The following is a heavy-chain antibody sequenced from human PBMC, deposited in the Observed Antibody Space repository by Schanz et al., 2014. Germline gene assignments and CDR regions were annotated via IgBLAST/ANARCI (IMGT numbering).Heavy chain of an antibody. J-gene: IGHJ3*02. CDR3: AKVALPGYSAPRDAFDI. CDR2: IKHDGSVK. CDR1: GFTFSDYW. Sequence: EVQLVESGGGLVQPGGSLRLSCTASGFTFSDYWMSWVRQAPGKGPEWVANIKHDGSVKDYVDSVEGRFTISRDNAKRSLFLQMNSLGVEDTAVYYCAKVALPGYSAPRDAFDIWGQGTMVTVSS. D-gene: IGHD5-18*01. V-gene: IGHV3-7*02.